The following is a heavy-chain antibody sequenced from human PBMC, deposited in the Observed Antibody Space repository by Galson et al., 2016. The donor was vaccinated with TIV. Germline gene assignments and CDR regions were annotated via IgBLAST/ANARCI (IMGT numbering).Heavy chain of an antibody. J-gene: IGHJ4*02. CDR2: MNPNSGNT. Sequence: WVRQATGQGLEWMGWMNPNSGNTGYAQKFRGRVTMTRNTSVRTAYMELSSLRSEDTAVYYCARSGDYGDYWGQGTLVTVSS. CDR3: ARSGDYGDY. D-gene: IGHD4-17*01. V-gene: IGHV1-8*01.